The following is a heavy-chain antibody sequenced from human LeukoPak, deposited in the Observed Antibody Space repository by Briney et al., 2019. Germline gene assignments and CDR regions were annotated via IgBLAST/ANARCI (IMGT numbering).Heavy chain of an antibody. D-gene: IGHD2-2*01. V-gene: IGHV1-8*03. J-gene: IGHJ3*02. Sequence: GASVKVSCKASGNTFIRNDIHWVRQATGQGLEWMGWRNPNSGHTSYAQKFQGRVTITWNTSISTMYMELSSLRSDDTAVYYCARDVPAARMDAFDIWGQGTMVTVSS. CDR2: RNPNSGHT. CDR1: GNTFIRND. CDR3: ARDVPAARMDAFDI.